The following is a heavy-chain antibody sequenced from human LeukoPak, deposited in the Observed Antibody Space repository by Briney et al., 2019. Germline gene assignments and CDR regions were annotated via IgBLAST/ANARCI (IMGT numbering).Heavy chain of an antibody. D-gene: IGHD3-10*01. CDR3: ARTFRGVRGVTKYYFDY. Sequence: SETLSLTCTVSGGSISGYYWSWIRQHPGKGLEWIGYIYYSGSTYYNPSLKSRVTISVDTSKNQFSLKLSSVTAADTAVYYCARTFRGVRGVTKYYFDYWGQGTLVTVSS. CDR1: GGSISGYY. V-gene: IGHV4-31*03. CDR2: IYYSGST. J-gene: IGHJ4*02.